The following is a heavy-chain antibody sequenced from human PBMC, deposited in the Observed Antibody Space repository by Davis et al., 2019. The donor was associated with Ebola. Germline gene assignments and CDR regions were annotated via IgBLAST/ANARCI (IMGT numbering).Heavy chain of an antibody. CDR2: IKQDGSEK. J-gene: IGHJ4*02. CDR3: AREGIGYSSGWYLNYFDY. Sequence: GGSLRLSCAASGFTFSSYWMSWVRQAPGKGLEWVANIKQDGSEKYYVDSVKGRFTISRDNAKNSLYLQMNSLRAEDTAVYYCAREGIGYSSGWYLNYFDYWGQGTLVTVSS. V-gene: IGHV3-7*01. CDR1: GFTFSSYW. D-gene: IGHD6-19*01.